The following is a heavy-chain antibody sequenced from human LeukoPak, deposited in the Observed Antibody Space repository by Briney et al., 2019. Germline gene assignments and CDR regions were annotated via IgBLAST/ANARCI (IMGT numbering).Heavy chain of an antibody. Sequence: GGSLRLSCAASGFTFSSYGMSWVRQAPGKGLEWVSSISSSSGYIYYADSLKGRFTISRDNAKNSPYLQMNSLRAEDTALYYCARGTPTTRDFDSWGQGTLVTVSS. D-gene: IGHD4-11*01. V-gene: IGHV3-21*01. CDR2: ISSSSGYI. CDR1: GFTFSSYG. J-gene: IGHJ4*02. CDR3: ARGTPTTRDFDS.